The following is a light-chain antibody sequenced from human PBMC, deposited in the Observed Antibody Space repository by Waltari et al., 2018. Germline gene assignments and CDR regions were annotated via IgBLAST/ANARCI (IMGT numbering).Light chain of an antibody. CDR1: NVGDKY. CDR3: QAWDSSTAWV. CDR2: QDR. Sequence: SYELTQPPSVSVSPGQTASITGPGDNVGDKYACWYQQKPGQSPVLVIYQDRKRPSGIPERFSGSNSGNTATLTISGTQAMDEADYYCQAWDSSTAWVFGGGTKLTVL. J-gene: IGLJ2*01. V-gene: IGLV3-1*01.